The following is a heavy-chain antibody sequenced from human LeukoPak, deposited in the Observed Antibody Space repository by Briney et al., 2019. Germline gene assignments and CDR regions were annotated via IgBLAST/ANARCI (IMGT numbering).Heavy chain of an antibody. CDR2: ITPIFGTA. V-gene: IGHV1-69*13. CDR1: GGTFSSYD. J-gene: IGHJ4*02. CDR3: ARGWLAETTVVTPYNY. Sequence: SVNVSCMASGGTFSSYDISWVRQAPGQGLEWMGGITPIFGTANYAQKFQGRVTITAVESMSTAYMQLSSLRSEDTAVYYCARGWLAETTVVTPYNYWGQGTLVTVSS. D-gene: IGHD4-23*01.